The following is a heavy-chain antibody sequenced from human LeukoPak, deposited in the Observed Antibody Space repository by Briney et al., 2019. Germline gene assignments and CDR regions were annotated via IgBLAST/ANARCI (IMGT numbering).Heavy chain of an antibody. V-gene: IGHV4-59*01. D-gene: IGHD1-14*01. J-gene: IGHJ4*02. CDR3: ASGKWTFDY. Sequence: PSETLSLTCTVSGGSISSYYWTWIRQPSGKGLEWIGYVYYSGTTNYSPSLKSRVTISLDTSKNQFSLRLRSVTAADTAVYYCASGKWTFDYWGQGTLVTVSS. CDR1: GGSISSYY. CDR2: VYYSGTT.